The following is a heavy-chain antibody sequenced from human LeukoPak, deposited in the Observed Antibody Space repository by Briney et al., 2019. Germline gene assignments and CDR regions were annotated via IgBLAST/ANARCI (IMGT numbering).Heavy chain of an antibody. CDR1: GFTFSSYG. V-gene: IGHV3-30*02. Sequence: QTGGSLRLSCAASGFTFSSYGMHWVRQAPGKGLEWVAFIRYDGSNKYYADSVKGRFTISRDNSKKTLYLQMNSLRAEDTAVYYCAKTSYALGAFDIWGQGAMVTVSS. J-gene: IGHJ3*02. D-gene: IGHD2-2*01. CDR2: IRYDGSNK. CDR3: AKTSYALGAFDI.